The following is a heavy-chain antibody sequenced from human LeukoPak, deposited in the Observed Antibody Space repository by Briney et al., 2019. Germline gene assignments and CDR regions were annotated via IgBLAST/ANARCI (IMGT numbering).Heavy chain of an antibody. CDR2: IYYSGST. CDR3: ARDLTITMIVA. J-gene: IGHJ5*02. D-gene: IGHD3-22*01. V-gene: IGHV4-39*07. Sequence: PSETLSLTCTVSGGSYSSSSYYWGWIRQPPVKGLEWIGSIYYSGSTYYNPSLKSRVTISVDTSKNQISLKLSSVTAADTAVYYCARDLTITMIVAWGQGTLVTVSS. CDR1: GGSYSSSSYY.